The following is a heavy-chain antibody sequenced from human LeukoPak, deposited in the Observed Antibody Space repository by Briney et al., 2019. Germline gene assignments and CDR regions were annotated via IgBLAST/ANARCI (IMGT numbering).Heavy chain of an antibody. V-gene: IGHV4-59*01. D-gene: IGHD3-10*01. Sequence: SETLSLTCGVSGYSISSGYFWGWIRQPPGKGLEWIGYIYYSGSTNYNPSLKSRVTISVDTSKNQFSLKLSSVTAADTAVYYCAREGQLWFGANMNYFDYWGQGTLVTVSS. J-gene: IGHJ4*02. CDR2: IYYSGST. CDR1: GYSISSGYF. CDR3: AREGQLWFGANMNYFDY.